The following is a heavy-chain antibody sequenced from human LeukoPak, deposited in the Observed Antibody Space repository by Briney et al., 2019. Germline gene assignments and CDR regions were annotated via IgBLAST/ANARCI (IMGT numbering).Heavy chain of an antibody. D-gene: IGHD4-17*01. CDR2: IIPILGIE. V-gene: IGHV1-69*02. Sequence: SVKVSCKASGGTFSSYTISWVRQAPGQGLEWMGRIIPILGIENYAQKFPGRVTITADKSTSTAYMELSSLRSEDAAVYYCARGGSTVTTFYSGQGTLVTVSS. J-gene: IGHJ4*02. CDR3: ARGGSTVTTFY. CDR1: GGTFSSYT.